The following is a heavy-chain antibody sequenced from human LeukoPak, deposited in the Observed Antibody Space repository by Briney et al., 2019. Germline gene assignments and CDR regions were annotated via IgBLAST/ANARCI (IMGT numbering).Heavy chain of an antibody. CDR2: IYYSGST. V-gene: IGHV4-39*07. CDR3: ARDNDMGFEY. D-gene: IGHD3-9*01. J-gene: IGHJ4*02. CDR1: GGSISSTSHY. Sequence: PSETLSLTCTVSGGSISSTSHYWGWIRQPPGKGLECIGSIYYSGSTSYNPSLKSRVTMSVDTSKNQFSLKLSSVTAADTAVYYCARDNDMGFEYWGQGTLVTVSS.